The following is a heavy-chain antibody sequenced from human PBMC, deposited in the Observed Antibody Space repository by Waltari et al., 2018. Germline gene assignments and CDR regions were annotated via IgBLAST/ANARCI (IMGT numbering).Heavy chain of an antibody. D-gene: IGHD6-13*01. CDR2: ISPSFGTA. J-gene: IGHJ4*02. Sequence: QVQLVQSGAEVKKPGSSVKVSCKASGGTFSSYAISWVRQAPGQGLEWMGGISPSFGTANYAQKFQGRVMITTDESTSTAYMELSSLRSEDTAVYYCARSYGYSSSPTFDYWGQGTLVTVSS. CDR3: ARSYGYSSSPTFDY. CDR1: GGTFSSYA. V-gene: IGHV1-69*05.